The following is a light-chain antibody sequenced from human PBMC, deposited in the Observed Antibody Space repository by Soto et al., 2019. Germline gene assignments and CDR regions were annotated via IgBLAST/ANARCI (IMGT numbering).Light chain of an antibody. Sequence: EIVLTQSPDTLSLSPGESATLSCRASQSVRSDLAWYQHKAGQAPRLLIYGASTRATGVPARFSGSGSGTGFTLTISSLQSEDSAVYYCQQYNYWPRTFGQGTKVDIK. CDR2: GAS. CDR1: QSVRSD. V-gene: IGKV3-15*01. CDR3: QQYNYWPRT. J-gene: IGKJ1*01.